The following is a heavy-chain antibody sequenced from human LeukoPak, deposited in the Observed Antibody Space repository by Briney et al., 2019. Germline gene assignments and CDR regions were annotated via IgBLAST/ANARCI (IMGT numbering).Heavy chain of an antibody. J-gene: IGHJ6*02. CDR1: GFTFSSYG. CDR3: AKDVMGLHDSSGYYYGAYYYYGMDV. Sequence: GGSLRLSCAASGFTFSSYGMHWVRQAPGKGLEWVAVISYDGSNKYYADSVKGRFTISRDNSKNTLYLQMNSLRAEDTAVYYCAKDVMGLHDSSGYYYGAYYYYGMDVWGQGTTVTVSS. CDR2: ISYDGSNK. V-gene: IGHV3-30*18. D-gene: IGHD3-22*01.